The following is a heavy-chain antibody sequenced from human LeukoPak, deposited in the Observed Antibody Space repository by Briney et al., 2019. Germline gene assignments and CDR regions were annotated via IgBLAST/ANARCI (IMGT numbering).Heavy chain of an antibody. CDR2: IYYSGST. CDR1: GGSISSGGYY. D-gene: IGHD6-19*01. CDR3: ARDPFYSYSSGWYNSVP. V-gene: IGHV4-31*03. Sequence: SETLSLTCTVSGGSISSGGYYWSWIRQHPGKGLEWIGYIYYSGSTYYNPSLKSRVTMSVDTSKNQFSLKLSSVTAADTAVYYCARDPFYSYSSGWYNSVPWGQGTLVTVSS. J-gene: IGHJ5*02.